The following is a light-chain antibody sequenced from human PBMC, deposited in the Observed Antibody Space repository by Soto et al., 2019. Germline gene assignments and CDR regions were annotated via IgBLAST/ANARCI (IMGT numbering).Light chain of an antibody. CDR3: AAGNDSLDGHVV. J-gene: IGLJ7*02. CDR2: NNN. V-gene: IGLV1-44*01. CDR1: SSNIGSNT. Sequence: QSVLTQPPSASGTPGQRVTISCSGSSSNIGSNTVSWFQQLPGRAPKLLLYNNNHRPSGVPDRFSGSKSGTPASLAISGLQSEDEADYYCAAGNDSLDGHVVFGGATQLTAL.